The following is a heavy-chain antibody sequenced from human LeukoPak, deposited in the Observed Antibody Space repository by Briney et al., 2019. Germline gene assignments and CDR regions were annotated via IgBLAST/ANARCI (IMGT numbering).Heavy chain of an antibody. J-gene: IGHJ4*02. V-gene: IGHV1-18*01. CDR2: IRVHNGDT. CDR3: AREDIVLMVYATHYFDY. Sequence: ASVKVSCKASGYMIAVFGITWVRQAPGQGLEWMGSIRVHNGDTNYAQKFQGRLTMTTDTSATTAYMELRSLKSDDTAVYYCAREDIVLMVYATHYFDYWGQGTLVTVSS. CDR1: GYMIAVFG. D-gene: IGHD2-8*01.